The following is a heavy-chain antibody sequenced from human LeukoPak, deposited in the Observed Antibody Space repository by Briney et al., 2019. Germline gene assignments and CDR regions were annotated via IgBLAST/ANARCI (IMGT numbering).Heavy chain of an antibody. CDR3: ARPWVGELSSPSHL. V-gene: IGHV3-21*01. CDR2: ISSTGNYK. Sequence: GGSLRLSCAASGFTFSTYNMNGVRQAPGKGLEWVSSISSTGNYKYYADSVKGRFTISRDNAKNSLYLQINSLRAEDTAVYYCARPWVGELSSPSHLWGQGTLVTVSS. CDR1: GFTFSTYN. J-gene: IGHJ5*02. D-gene: IGHD3-16*02.